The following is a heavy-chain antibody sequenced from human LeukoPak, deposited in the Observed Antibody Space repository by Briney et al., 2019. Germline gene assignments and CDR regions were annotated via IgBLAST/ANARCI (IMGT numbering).Heavy chain of an antibody. V-gene: IGHV1-18*01. Sequence: ASVKVSCKASGDSCNRHSIIWVRQAPGQGLEWMGWISACDDDTSYAQKLQGRVTMTTDPSTSTAYMELRSLRSDDTAVYYCARDPPNTGGYYFYMDVWGEGTTVAVSS. CDR1: GDSCNRHS. CDR3: ARDPPNTGGYYFYMDV. D-gene: IGHD2-8*01. CDR2: ISACDDDT. J-gene: IGHJ6*03.